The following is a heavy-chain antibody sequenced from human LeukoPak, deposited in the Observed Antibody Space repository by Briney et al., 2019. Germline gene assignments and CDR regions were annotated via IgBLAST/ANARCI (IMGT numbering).Heavy chain of an antibody. J-gene: IGHJ5*02. D-gene: IGHD6-19*01. V-gene: IGHV3-23*01. Sequence: GGSLRLSCAASGFTFSSYAMSWVRQAPGKGLEWVSAISGSGGSTYYADSVKGRFTISRDNSKNTLYLQMNSLRAEDTAVYYCAKDWRGRIAVAGYNWFDPWGQGTLVTVSS. CDR3: AKDWRGRIAVAGYNWFDP. CDR1: GFTFSSYA. CDR2: ISGSGGST.